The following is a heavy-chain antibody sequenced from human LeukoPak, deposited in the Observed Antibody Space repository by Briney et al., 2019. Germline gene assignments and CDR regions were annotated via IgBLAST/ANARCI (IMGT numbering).Heavy chain of an antibody. D-gene: IGHD3-10*01. J-gene: IGHJ4*02. CDR2: ISSSSSYI. CDR1: GFTFSSYS. CDR3: ARDVTDYYGSGSYRDY. V-gene: IGHV3-21*01. Sequence: GGSLRLSCAASGFTFSSYSMNWVRQAPGKGLEWVSSISSSSSYIYYADSVKGRFTISRDNAKNSLYLQMNSLRAEDTAVYYCARDVTDYYGSGSYRDYWSQGTLVTVSS.